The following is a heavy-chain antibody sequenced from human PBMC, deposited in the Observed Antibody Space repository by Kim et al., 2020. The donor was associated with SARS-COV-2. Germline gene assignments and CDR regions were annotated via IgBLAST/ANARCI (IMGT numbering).Heavy chain of an antibody. J-gene: IGHJ4*02. D-gene: IGHD6-19*01. CDR3: VRSPVAGTH. Sequence: SETLSLTCAVYGGSFSGYYWSWIRQPPGKGLEWIGEINHSGSTNYNPSLKSRVTISVDTSKNQFSLKLSSVTAADTAVYYCVRSPVAGTHWGQGTLVTVSS. CDR1: GGSFSGYY. CDR2: INHSGST. V-gene: IGHV4-34*01.